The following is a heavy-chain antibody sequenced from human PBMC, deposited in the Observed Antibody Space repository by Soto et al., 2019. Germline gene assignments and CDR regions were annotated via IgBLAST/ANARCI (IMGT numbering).Heavy chain of an antibody. D-gene: IGHD6-19*01. V-gene: IGHV3-74*01. CDR2: IDSGGSTT. CDR1: GFTFSRYW. CDR3: ASPYMYSSGLYFYGMDV. J-gene: IGHJ6*02. Sequence: EVQLVESGGGLVQPGGSLRLSCAASGFTFSRYWMHWVRQAPGKGLVWLSRIDSGGSTTYYADSVKGRFTISRDNDKDTVYLQMNSLRAEDTAVYYCASPYMYSSGLYFYGMDVWGQGTTVTVS.